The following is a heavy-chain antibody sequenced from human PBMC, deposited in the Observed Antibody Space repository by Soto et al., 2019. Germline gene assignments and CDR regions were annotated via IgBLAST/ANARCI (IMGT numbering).Heavy chain of an antibody. CDR1: GYRFSNYW. D-gene: IGHD2-8*02. Sequence: EVQLVQSGAEVKKPGESLKISCKGSGYRFSNYWIGWVRQMSGKGLEWMGIIYPGDSDTRYSPSFQGQVTISVDKSISTAFLQWSSLKASDTAIYYCASGLVPQRASFDYWGQGTLVTVSS. J-gene: IGHJ4*02. V-gene: IGHV5-51*03. CDR2: IYPGDSDT. CDR3: ASGLVPQRASFDY.